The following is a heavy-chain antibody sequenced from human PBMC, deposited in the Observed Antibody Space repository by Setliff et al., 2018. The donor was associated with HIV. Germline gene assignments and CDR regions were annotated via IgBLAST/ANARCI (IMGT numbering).Heavy chain of an antibody. D-gene: IGHD3-9*01. CDR3: ASSSPGYYDILTGYYEGYYFDY. CDR2: INHSGGT. J-gene: IGHJ4*02. V-gene: IGHV4-34*01. CDR1: GGSFSDYY. Sequence: SETLSLTCAVYGGSFSDYYWTWIRQSPGKGLEWIGEINHSGGTNYNPSLKSRVSMSLDTSKNQFSLKLSSVTAADTAVYYCASSSPGYYDILTGYYEGYYFDYWGQGTLVTVSS.